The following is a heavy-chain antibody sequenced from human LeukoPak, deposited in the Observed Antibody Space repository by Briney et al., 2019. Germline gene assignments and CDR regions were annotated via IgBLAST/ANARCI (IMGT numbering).Heavy chain of an antibody. CDR2: IIPIFGTA. V-gene: IGHV1-69*05. D-gene: IGHD4-23*01. CDR3: AKVGGNPPFYYYYYMDV. CDR1: GGTFSSYA. Sequence: SVKVSCKASGGTFSSYAISWVRQAPGQGLEWMGRIIPIFGTANYAQKFQGRVTITTDESTSTAYMELSSLRSEDTAVYYCAKVGGNPPFYYYYYMDVWGKGTTVTVSS. J-gene: IGHJ6*03.